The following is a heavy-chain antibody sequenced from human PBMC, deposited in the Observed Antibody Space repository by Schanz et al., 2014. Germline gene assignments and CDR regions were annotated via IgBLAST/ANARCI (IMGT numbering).Heavy chain of an antibody. J-gene: IGHJ6*02. CDR2: IIPVLAIA. CDR1: GGTFSSYT. CDR3: ARGPSQGYSYGHNIGAYYYGIDV. D-gene: IGHD5-18*01. Sequence: QVQLVQSGAEVKKPGSSVKVSCTASGGTFSSYTISWIRQAPGQGLEWMGRIIPVLAIADYAQKFQGRVTITADKSASTASMELSSLRSEDTAVYYCARGPSQGYSYGHNIGAYYYGIDVSGQGTTVTVSS. V-gene: IGHV1-69*02.